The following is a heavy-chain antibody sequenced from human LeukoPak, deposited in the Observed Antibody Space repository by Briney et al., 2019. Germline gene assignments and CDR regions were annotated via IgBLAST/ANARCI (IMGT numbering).Heavy chain of an antibody. CDR3: ARRETTTVTTLYYFDY. J-gene: IGHJ4*02. CDR1: GGSISSYY. Sequence: SETLSLTCTVSGGSISSYYWSWIRQPPGKGLEWLGYVFYSGSTSYNPSLNGRVTISIDTSKNQFSLKLTSVTAADTAVYYCARRETTTVTTLYYFDYWGQGTLVTVSS. V-gene: IGHV4-59*01. D-gene: IGHD4-17*01. CDR2: VFYSGST.